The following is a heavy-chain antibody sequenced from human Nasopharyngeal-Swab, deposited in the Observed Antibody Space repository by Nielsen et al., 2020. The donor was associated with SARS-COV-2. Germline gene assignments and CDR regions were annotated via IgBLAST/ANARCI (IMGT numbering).Heavy chain of an antibody. Sequence: SVKVSCKASGGTFSSYAISWVRQAPGQGLEWMGGIIPIFGTANYAQKFQGRVTITADESTSTAYMELSSLRSEDTAVYYCARDRGRYGYFKYYYSYMDVWGKGTTVTVSS. D-gene: IGHD5-18*01. CDR2: IIPIFGTA. J-gene: IGHJ6*03. V-gene: IGHV1-69*13. CDR1: GGTFSSYA. CDR3: ARDRGRYGYFKYYYSYMDV.